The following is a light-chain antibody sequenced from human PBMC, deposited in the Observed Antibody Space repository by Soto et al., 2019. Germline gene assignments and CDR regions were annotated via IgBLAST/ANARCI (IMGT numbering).Light chain of an antibody. CDR1: QGVDSY. CDR3: QQRSIWPPT. V-gene: IGKV3-11*01. Sequence: EIVLTQSQSSLSLSPGERASLSCRASQGVDSYLAWYQQKRGQAPRLLIYDASNRATGIPARFSGSGSGTDHTLTISSLEPEDFAVYYCQQRSIWPPTFGQGTKVGIK. J-gene: IGKJ2*01. CDR2: DAS.